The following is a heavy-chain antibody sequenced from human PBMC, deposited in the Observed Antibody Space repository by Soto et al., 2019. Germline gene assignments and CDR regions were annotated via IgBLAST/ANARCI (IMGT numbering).Heavy chain of an antibody. J-gene: IGHJ6*02. CDR3: ARGIEGWYEGRYYSGMDV. CDR1: GGSVSSGSYY. CDR2: IYYSGST. V-gene: IGHV4-61*01. D-gene: IGHD6-19*01. Sequence: VPLQASGPGLVKPSETLSLTCTVSGGSVSSGSYYWSWIRQPPGKGLEWIGYIYYSGSTNSNPSLKSRVTISVDTSKNQFSLKLSSVTAADTAVYYCARGIEGWYEGRYYSGMDVRGQGTTVTVPS.